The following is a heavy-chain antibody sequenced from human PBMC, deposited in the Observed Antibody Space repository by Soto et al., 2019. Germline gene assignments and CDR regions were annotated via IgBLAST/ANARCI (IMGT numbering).Heavy chain of an antibody. D-gene: IGHD6-19*01. V-gene: IGHV4-4*02. Sequence: QVQLQESGPGLVKPSGTLSLTCAVSSGSISSSNWWRWVRQPPGKGLEWIGEIYHSGSTNYNPSLKSRVTISVDKSKNQFSLKLSSVTAADTAVYYCARVSRGLDYYYYYYMDVWGKGTTVTVSS. CDR3: ARVSRGLDYYYYYYMDV. CDR2: IYHSGST. CDR1: SGSISSSNW. J-gene: IGHJ6*03.